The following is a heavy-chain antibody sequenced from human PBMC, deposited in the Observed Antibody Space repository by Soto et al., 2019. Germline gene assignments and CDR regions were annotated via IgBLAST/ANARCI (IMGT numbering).Heavy chain of an antibody. CDR1: GVTFSSYA. D-gene: IGHD3-22*01. J-gene: IGHJ6*02. CDR3: ARDYYDSSGYYGEDYYYGMDV. CDR2: IIPIFGTA. Sequence: QVQLVQSGAEVKKPGSSVKVSCKASGVTFSSYAISWVRQAPGQGLEWMGGIIPIFGTANYAQKFQGRVTISADESTSTAYMELSSLRSEDTAVYYCARDYYDSSGYYGEDYYYGMDVWGQGTTVTVSS. V-gene: IGHV1-69*01.